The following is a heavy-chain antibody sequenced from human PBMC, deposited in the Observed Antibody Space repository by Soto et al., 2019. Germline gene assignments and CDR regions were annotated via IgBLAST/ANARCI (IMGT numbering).Heavy chain of an antibody. CDR2: IYYNGST. CDR3: ARDRPARASGYPLSPPYYYYVMDV. CDR1: GGSISSYC. V-gene: IGHV4-59*01. Sequence: QVQLQESAPGLVKPSETLSLTCTVSGGSISSYCWSWIRQPPGKGMEWIGYIYYNGSTNYSPSLKSRVTISVDTSKNQFSLKLSSVTAADTAVYYCARDRPARASGYPLSPPYYYYVMDVWGQGTTVTVSS. J-gene: IGHJ6*02. D-gene: IGHD5-12*01.